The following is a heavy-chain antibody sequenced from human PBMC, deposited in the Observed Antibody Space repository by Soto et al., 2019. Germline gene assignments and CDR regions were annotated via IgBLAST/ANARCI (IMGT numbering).Heavy chain of an antibody. Sequence: EVQLVESGGGLIQPGGSLRLSWAASGFTVSSNYMSWVRQAPGKGLEWVSVIYSGGSTYYADSVKGRFTISRDNSKNTLYLQMNSLRAEDTAVYYCARDLRTLYGMDGWGQGTTVTVSS. CDR1: GFTVSSNY. CDR3: ARDLRTLYGMDG. J-gene: IGHJ6*02. CDR2: IYSGGST. V-gene: IGHV3-53*01.